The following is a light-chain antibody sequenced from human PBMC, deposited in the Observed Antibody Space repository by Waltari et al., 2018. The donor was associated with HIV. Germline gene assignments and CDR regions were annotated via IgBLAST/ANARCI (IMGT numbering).Light chain of an antibody. CDR2: GAS. J-gene: IGKJ5*01. CDR1: QSVSSSY. CDR3: QQYYSLPIT. V-gene: IGKV3-20*01. Sequence: EIVLTQSPGTLSLSPGERATLSCRASQSVSSSYLAWYQQKPGQAPRLLIYGASSRATGIPDRFSGSGSGTDFTLTISSLQAEDVAVYYCQQYYSLPITFGQGTRLEIK.